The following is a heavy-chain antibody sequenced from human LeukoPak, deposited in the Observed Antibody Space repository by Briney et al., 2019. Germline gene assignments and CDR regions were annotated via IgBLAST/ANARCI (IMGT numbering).Heavy chain of an antibody. CDR2: IYNSGST. J-gene: IGHJ5*02. V-gene: IGHV4-59*01. CDR1: LVSISSYY. D-gene: IGHD3-3*01. Sequence: SETLSLTSIVSLVSISSYYWSSIRQPPGKGLEWIGDIYNSGSTNYNPSLKSRVTISVDTSTNQFSLILSSVTAADTAVYYCARVRFGYGGFDTWGQGTLVTVSS. CDR3: ARVRFGYGGFDT.